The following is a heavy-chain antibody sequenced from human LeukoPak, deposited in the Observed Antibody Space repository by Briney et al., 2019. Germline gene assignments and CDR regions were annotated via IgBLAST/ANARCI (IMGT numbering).Heavy chain of an antibody. J-gene: IGHJ3*02. V-gene: IGHV4-34*01. CDR2: INHSGST. Sequence: SETLSLTCAVYGGSFSGYYWSWIRQPPGRGLEWIGEINHSGSTNYNPSLKSRVTISVDTSKNQFSLKLSSVTAADTAVYYCARGRGDFWSGYSDAFDIWGQGTMVTVSS. CDR1: GGSFSGYY. CDR3: ARGRGDFWSGYSDAFDI. D-gene: IGHD3-3*01.